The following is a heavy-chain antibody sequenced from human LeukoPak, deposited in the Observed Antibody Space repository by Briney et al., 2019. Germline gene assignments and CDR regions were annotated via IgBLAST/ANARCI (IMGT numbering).Heavy chain of an antibody. CDR1: GFTFGDYA. D-gene: IGHD3-22*01. V-gene: IGHV3-49*03. CDR3: TRERAHYYESSGLYVG. CDR2: IRSKAYGGTT. Sequence: GGSLRFSCTASGFTFGDYAMSWFRQAPGKGLEWVGFIRSKAYGGTTEYAACVKGRFAISRDDSKSIAYLQINSLKTDDNAVYYCTRERAHYYESSGLYVGWSQGTLVTASS. J-gene: IGHJ4*02.